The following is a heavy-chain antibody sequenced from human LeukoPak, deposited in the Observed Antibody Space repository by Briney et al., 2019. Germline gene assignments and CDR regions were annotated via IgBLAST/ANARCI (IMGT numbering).Heavy chain of an antibody. CDR1: GGSISSYY. D-gene: IGHD3-16*01. J-gene: IGHJ6*03. CDR3: ARETSQKGAHYMDV. V-gene: IGHV4-59*01. CDR2: IYYSGST. Sequence: SGTLSLTCTVSGGSISSYYWSWIRQPPGKGLEWIGYIYYSGSTNYNPSLKSRVTISVDTSKNQFSLKLSSVTAADTAVYYCARETSQKGAHYMDVWGKGTTVTISS.